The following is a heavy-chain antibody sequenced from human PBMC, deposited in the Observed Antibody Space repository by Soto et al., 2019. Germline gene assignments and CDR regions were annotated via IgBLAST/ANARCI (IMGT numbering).Heavy chain of an antibody. J-gene: IGHJ4*02. D-gene: IGHD5-12*01. Sequence: QVQLQQWGAGLLKPSETLSLTCAVYGGSFSGYYWSWIRQPPGKGLEWIGEINHSGSTNYNPSLKSRVTISVDTSKNHFSLKLSSVTAADTSVYYCARGSPYSGYAWWGQGTLVTVSS. CDR3: ARGSPYSGYAW. CDR2: INHSGST. CDR1: GGSFSGYY. V-gene: IGHV4-34*01.